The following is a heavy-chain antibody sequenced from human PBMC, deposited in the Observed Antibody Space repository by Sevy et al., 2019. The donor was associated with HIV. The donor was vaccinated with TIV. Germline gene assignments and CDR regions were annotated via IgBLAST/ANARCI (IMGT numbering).Heavy chain of an antibody. D-gene: IGHD6-6*01. J-gene: IGHJ6*02. CDR2: IYTSGST. V-gene: IGHV4-4*07. Sequence: SETLSLTCTVSGGSISSYYWSWIRQPAGKGLEWIGRIYTSGSTNYNPSPKSRVTMSVDTSKNQFSLKLSSVTAADTAVYYCARIAAVGDYYYGMDVWGQWTTVTVSS. CDR1: GGSISSYY. CDR3: ARIAAVGDYYYGMDV.